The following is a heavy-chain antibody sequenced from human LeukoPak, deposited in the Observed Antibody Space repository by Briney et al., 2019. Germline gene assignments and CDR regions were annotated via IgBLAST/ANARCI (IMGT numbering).Heavy chain of an antibody. J-gene: IGHJ4*02. CDR2: IYYSGST. CDR1: GGSISSYY. V-gene: IGHV4-59*01. D-gene: IGHD6-19*01. CDR3: AGAVAGYFDY. Sequence: SETLSLTCTVSGGSISSYYWSWIRQPPGKGLEWIGYIYYSGSTNHNPSLKSRVTISVDTSKNQFSLKLSSVTAADTAVYYCAGAVAGYFDYWGQGTLVTVSS.